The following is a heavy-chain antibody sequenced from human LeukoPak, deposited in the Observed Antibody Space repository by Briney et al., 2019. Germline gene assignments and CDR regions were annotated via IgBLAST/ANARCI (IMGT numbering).Heavy chain of an antibody. CDR1: GFTFSSYS. D-gene: IGHD3-22*01. CDR3: ASPQSYYDSSGYYYGDY. CDR2: ISSSSSYI. V-gene: IGHV3-21*01. J-gene: IGHJ4*02. Sequence: PGGSLRLSCAASGFTFSSYSMNWVRQAPGKGLEWVSSISSSSSYIYYADSVKGRFTISRDNAKNSLYLQMNSLRAEDTAVYYCASPQSYYDSSGYYYGDYWGQGTLVTVSS.